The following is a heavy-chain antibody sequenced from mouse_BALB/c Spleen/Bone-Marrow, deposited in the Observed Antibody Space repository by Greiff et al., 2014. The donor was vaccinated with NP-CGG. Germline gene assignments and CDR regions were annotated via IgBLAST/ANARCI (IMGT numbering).Heavy chain of an antibody. CDR3: ARVYLWYFDV. CDR1: GFSLTSYG. J-gene: IGHJ1*01. Sequence: VKLQESGPGLVAPSQILSITCTVSGFSLTSYGVHWVRQPPGKGLEWLGVIWAGGSTNYNSALMSRRSISKDNSKSQVFLKMNRLQTDDTAMYYCARVYLWYFDVWGAGTTVTVSS. D-gene: IGHD2-3*01. CDR2: IWAGGST. V-gene: IGHV2-9*02.